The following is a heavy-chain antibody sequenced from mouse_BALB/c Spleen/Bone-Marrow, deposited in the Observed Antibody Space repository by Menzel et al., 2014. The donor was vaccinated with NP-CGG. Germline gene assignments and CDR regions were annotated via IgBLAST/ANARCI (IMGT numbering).Heavy chain of an antibody. CDR3: ARGAYGLFDY. V-gene: IGHV1-47*01. CDR1: GYPFTTYP. J-gene: IGHJ2*01. CDR2: FHPYDDDT. D-gene: IGHD6-5*01. Sequence: VQLVESGAELVKPGASVKMSCKAFGYPFTTYPIEWMRQNHGKNLEWIGNFHPYDDDTKYNEQFKGKAKLTVDKSSTTVSLELSRLTSDDSAVYYCARGAYGLFDYWGQGTTLTVSS.